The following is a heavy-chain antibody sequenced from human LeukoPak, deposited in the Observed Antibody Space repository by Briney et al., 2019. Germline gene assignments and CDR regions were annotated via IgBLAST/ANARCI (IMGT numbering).Heavy chain of an antibody. V-gene: IGHV1-3*03. CDR3: ARQRIAARPFDY. CDR2: INAGNGNT. CDR1: GYTFTSYA. D-gene: IGHD6-6*01. J-gene: IGHJ4*02. Sequence: ASVKVSCKASGYTFTSYAMHWVRQAPGQRLEWMGWINAGNGNTKYSQEFQGRVTITRDTSASTVYMELSSLRSEDTAVYYCARQRIAARPFDYWGQGTLVTVSS.